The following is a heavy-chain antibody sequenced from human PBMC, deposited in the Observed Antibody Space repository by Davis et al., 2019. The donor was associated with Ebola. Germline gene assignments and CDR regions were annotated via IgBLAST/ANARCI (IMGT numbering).Heavy chain of an antibody. CDR2: IYYSGST. D-gene: IGHD6-19*01. CDR3: ASSGWYGYAFDI. Sequence: GSLRLSCTVSGGSISSYYWSWIRQPPGKGLEWIGYIYYSGSTNYNPSLKSRVTISVDTSKNQFSLKLSSVTAADTAVYYCASSGWYGYAFDIWGQGTMVTVSS. V-gene: IGHV4-59*01. J-gene: IGHJ3*02. CDR1: GGSISSYY.